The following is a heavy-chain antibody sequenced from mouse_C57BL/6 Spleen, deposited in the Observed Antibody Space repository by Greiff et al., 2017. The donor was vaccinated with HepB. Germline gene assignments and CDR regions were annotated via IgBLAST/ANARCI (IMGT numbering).Heavy chain of an antibody. CDR1: GFTFSSYA. CDR2: ISSGGDYI. Sequence: EVQRVESGEGLVKPGGSLKLSCAASGFTFSSYAMSWVRQTPEKRLEWVAYISSGGDYIYYADTVKGRFTISRDNARNTLYLQMSSLKSEDTAMYYCTREGDFGTTVVRYFDVWGTGTTVTVSS. J-gene: IGHJ1*03. D-gene: IGHD1-1*01. CDR3: TREGDFGTTVVRYFDV. V-gene: IGHV5-9-1*02.